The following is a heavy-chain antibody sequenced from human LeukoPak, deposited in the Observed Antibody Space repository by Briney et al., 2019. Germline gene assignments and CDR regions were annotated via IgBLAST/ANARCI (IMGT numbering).Heavy chain of an antibody. CDR1: GYSISSSNW. CDR2: IYYSGRT. V-gene: IGHV4-28*01. CDR3: ARKRDGYNPFDN. Sequence: SDTLSLTCAVSGYSISSSNWWVWTRRPPGKGLEGIGYIYYSGRTYYNPSLESRVTMSVDTSKNQFSLKLSSVTALDTAVYYCARKRDGYNPFDNWGQGTLVTVSS. D-gene: IGHD5-24*01. J-gene: IGHJ4*02.